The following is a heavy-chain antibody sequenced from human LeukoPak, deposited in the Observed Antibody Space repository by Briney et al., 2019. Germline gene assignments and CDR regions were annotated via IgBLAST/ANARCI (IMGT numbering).Heavy chain of an antibody. CDR3: AKDLVGYGDYAYYFDT. Sequence: ASVKVSCKASGFTLRSYGISWVRQAPGQGPEWMGWVGGYNGKTSYSEKFQGRVSMTTDSSTSTTYMELRSLRSDDTAVYYCAKDLVGYGDYAYYFDTGGQGTLVTVSS. J-gene: IGHJ4*02. D-gene: IGHD4-17*01. CDR1: GFTLRSYG. CDR2: VGGYNGKT. V-gene: IGHV1-18*01.